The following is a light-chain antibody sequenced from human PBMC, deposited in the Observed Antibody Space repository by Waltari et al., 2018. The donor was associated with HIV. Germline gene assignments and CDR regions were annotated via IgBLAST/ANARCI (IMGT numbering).Light chain of an antibody. CDR2: KAS. J-gene: IGKJ1*01. Sequence: DIQMTQSPSTLSAFIGDRVTITCRASQSIMQWLAWYQQTPGKAPKLLIYKASVLESGVPSRFSGSGSGTDFTLTISSLQPVDSATYYCQQYNRTPWAFGQGTKVEIK. CDR3: QQYNRTPWA. CDR1: QSIMQW. V-gene: IGKV1-5*03.